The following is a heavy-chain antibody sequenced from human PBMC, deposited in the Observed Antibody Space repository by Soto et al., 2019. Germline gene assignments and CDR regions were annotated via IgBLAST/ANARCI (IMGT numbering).Heavy chain of an antibody. J-gene: IGHJ4*02. CDR1: GFTFSSYP. D-gene: IGHD3-16*01. Sequence: VQLLESGGGLVQPGGSLRLSCAASGFTFSSYPMSWVRPAPGKGLAWVSTISGSGGSTYYADSVKGRFTISRDNSKNTLYLQMNGLRAEDTALYYCAKGKGGSLSYLFDYWGQGTLVTVSS. CDR2: ISGSGGST. V-gene: IGHV3-23*01. CDR3: AKGKGGSLSYLFDY.